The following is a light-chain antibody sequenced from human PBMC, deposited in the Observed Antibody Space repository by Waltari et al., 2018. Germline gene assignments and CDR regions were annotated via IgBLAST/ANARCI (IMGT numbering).Light chain of an antibody. Sequence: QSVLTQPPSASGTPGQRVTISCSGSSSNIGSTTVNWYQQPPGTAPKLLVYSNNHRPSGVPDRFSGSKSGTSASLAISGLQSEDEADYYCSAWDDSLNGHVVFGGGTKLTVL. CDR2: SNN. V-gene: IGLV1-44*01. J-gene: IGLJ2*01. CDR3: SAWDDSLNGHVV. CDR1: SSNIGSTT.